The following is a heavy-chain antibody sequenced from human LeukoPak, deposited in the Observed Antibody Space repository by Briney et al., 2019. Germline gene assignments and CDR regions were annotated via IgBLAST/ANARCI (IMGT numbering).Heavy chain of an antibody. V-gene: IGHV6-1*01. CDR3: ARRLTQYDCFDP. D-gene: IGHD2-2*01. CDR2: TYYRSTWYN. CDR1: GDSVSSNSVT. Sequence: QTLSLTCAISGDSVSSNSVTWNWIRQSPSRGLEWLGRTYYRSTWYNDYAVSVRGRITVNPDTSKNQFSLHLNFVTPEDTAVYYCARRLTQYDCFDPWGQGILVTVSS. J-gene: IGHJ5*02.